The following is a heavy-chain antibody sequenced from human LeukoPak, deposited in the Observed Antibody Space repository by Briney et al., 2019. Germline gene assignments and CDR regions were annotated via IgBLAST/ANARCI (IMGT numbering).Heavy chain of an antibody. Sequence: ASVRVSCKASGYTFTSYGISWVRQAPGQGLEWMGWISAYNGNTNYAQELQGRVTMTTDTSTSTAYMELRSLRSDDTAVYYCARRYDSSGYYRSDYYYYGMDVWGQGTTVTVSS. CDR1: GYTFTSYG. CDR3: ARRYDSSGYYRSDYYYYGMDV. D-gene: IGHD3-22*01. J-gene: IGHJ6*02. V-gene: IGHV1-18*01. CDR2: ISAYNGNT.